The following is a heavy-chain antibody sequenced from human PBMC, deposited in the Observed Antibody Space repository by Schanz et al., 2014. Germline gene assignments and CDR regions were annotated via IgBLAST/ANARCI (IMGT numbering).Heavy chain of an antibody. V-gene: IGHV3-23*01. J-gene: IGHJ4*02. D-gene: IGHD1-1*01. CDR1: GFTFSSYA. CDR3: ARGTDWNLHY. Sequence: EGQLLESGGGLIQPGGSLRLSCAASGFTFSSYAMSWVRQAPGKGLEWVSSISSGGGSTYYADSVKGRFTISRDNSKNTLYLQMNSLRAEDTAVYYCARGTDWNLHYWGQGALVTVSS. CDR2: ISSGGGST.